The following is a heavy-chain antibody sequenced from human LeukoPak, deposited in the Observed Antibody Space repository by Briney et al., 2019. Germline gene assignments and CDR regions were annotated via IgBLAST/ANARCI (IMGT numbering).Heavy chain of an antibody. D-gene: IGHD3-10*01. V-gene: IGHV4-30-4*01. Sequence: SQTLSLTCTVSGGSISSGDYYWSWIRQPPGKGLEWIGYIYYSGTTYYNPSLKSRVTISVDTSKNQFSLKLTSVTAADTAVYFCARGPYGSGSYYWGQGTLVTISS. CDR2: IYYSGTT. CDR1: GGSISSGDYY. CDR3: ARGPYGSGSYY. J-gene: IGHJ4*02.